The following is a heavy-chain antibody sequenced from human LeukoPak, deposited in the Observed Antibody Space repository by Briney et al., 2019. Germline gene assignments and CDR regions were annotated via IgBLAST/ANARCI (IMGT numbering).Heavy chain of an antibody. CDR3: ARVHYDILTGYYDAFDY. V-gene: IGHV3-21*01. CDR2: ISSSSSYI. J-gene: IGHJ4*02. D-gene: IGHD3-9*01. Sequence: GGSLRLSCAASGFTFSSYSMNWVRQAPGKGLEWVSSISSSSSYIYYADSVKGRFTISRDNAKNSLYLQMNSLRAEDTAVYYCARVHYDILTGYYDAFDYWGQGTLVTVSS. CDR1: GFTFSSYS.